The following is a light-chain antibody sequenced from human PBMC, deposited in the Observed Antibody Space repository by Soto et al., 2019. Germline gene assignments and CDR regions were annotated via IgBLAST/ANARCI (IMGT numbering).Light chain of an antibody. CDR1: QILLHDDGNTY. J-gene: IGKJ1*01. V-gene: IGKV2D-29*01. Sequence: DIVMTQTPLSLSVTPGQPASISCKSSQILLHDDGNTYLNWYLQKPGQPPQPLIHEVSNRFSGVPDRFSGSGSGTDFTLTISRVEAGDVGIYYCMQSMQLPRTFGQGTKVDIK. CDR3: MQSMQLPRT. CDR2: EVS.